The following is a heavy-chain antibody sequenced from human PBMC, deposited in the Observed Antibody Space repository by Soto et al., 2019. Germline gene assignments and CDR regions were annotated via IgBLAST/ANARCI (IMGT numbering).Heavy chain of an antibody. CDR2: IYYSGST. CDR3: ARGVVRGVIKAFDP. J-gene: IGHJ5*02. Sequence: SVTLSLACTVSGGSISSGDYYGRWISQPPGKGLEWIGYIYYSGSTYYNPSLKSRVTISVDTSKNQFSLKLSSVTAADTAVYYCARGVVRGVIKAFDPWGQGTLVTVPS. CDR1: GGSISSGDYY. D-gene: IGHD3-10*01. V-gene: IGHV4-30-4*01.